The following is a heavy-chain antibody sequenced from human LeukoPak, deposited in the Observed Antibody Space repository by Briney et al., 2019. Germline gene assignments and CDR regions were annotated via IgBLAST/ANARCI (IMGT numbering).Heavy chain of an antibody. J-gene: IGHJ4*02. CDR1: GGSFSGYY. V-gene: IGHV4-34*01. D-gene: IGHD3-9*01. CDR3: ARGVRYFDWSKGRYFDY. Sequence: PSETLSLTCAVYGGSFSGYYWSWIRQPLGKGLEWIGEINHSGSTNYNPSLKSRVTISVDTSKNQFSLKLSSVTAADTAVYYCARGVRYFDWSKGRYFDYWGQGTLVTVSS. CDR2: INHSGST.